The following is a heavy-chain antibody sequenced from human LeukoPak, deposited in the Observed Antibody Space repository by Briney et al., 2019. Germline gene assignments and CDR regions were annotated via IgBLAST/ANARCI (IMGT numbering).Heavy chain of an antibody. CDR1: GGSISSYY. CDR3: ARDGNGGNSWGWFDP. CDR2: IYYSGST. J-gene: IGHJ5*02. D-gene: IGHD4-23*01. Sequence: SETLSLTCTVSGGSISSYYWSWIRQPPGKGLEWIGYIYYSGSTNYNPSLKSRVTISVDTSKNEFSLKLSSVTAADTAVYYCARDGNGGNSWGWFDPWGQGTLVTVSS. V-gene: IGHV4-59*12.